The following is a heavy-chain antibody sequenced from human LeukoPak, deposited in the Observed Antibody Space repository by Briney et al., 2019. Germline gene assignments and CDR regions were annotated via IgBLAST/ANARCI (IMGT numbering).Heavy chain of an antibody. D-gene: IGHD3-22*01. CDR3: ARDLRVYFYDSGGYSL. V-gene: IGHV3-30*04. CDR2: ISNDGRRK. Sequence: PGRSLRLSCAASEFTFSNYALQWVRQAPGKGLEWVAFISNDGRRKYYADSVKGRFTISRDNSKNTVYLQMNSLRIEDTAVYYCARDLRVYFYDSGGYSLWGQGTLVTVSS. J-gene: IGHJ4*02. CDR1: EFTFSNYA.